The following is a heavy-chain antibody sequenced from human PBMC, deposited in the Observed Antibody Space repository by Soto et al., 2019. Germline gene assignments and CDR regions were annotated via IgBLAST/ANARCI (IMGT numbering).Heavy chain of an antibody. V-gene: IGHV2-5*02. Sequence: QITLKESGPTLVKPTQTLTLTCTFSGFSLSTSGVGVGWIRQPPGKALEWLALIYLDDDKRYSPSLKSRLTIPKDTPKNHVVLTMTNMDPVDTATYYCAHREGSSSPRNNWFDPWGQGTLVTVSS. J-gene: IGHJ5*02. CDR3: AHREGSSSPRNNWFDP. CDR2: IYLDDDK. CDR1: GFSLSTSGVG. D-gene: IGHD6-6*01.